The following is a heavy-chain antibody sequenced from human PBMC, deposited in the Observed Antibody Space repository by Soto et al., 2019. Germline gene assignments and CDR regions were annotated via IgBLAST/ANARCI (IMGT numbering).Heavy chain of an antibody. J-gene: IGHJ4*02. D-gene: IGHD3-10*01. Sequence: GGSLRLSCAASGFTFSSYAMSWVRQAPGKGLEWVSAISGSGGSTYYADSVKGRFTIPRDNSKNTLYLQMNSLRAEDTAVDYCAKDRSLYMVRGVMFDYWGQGTLVTVSS. CDR3: AKDRSLYMVRGVMFDY. V-gene: IGHV3-23*01. CDR2: ISGSGGST. CDR1: GFTFSSYA.